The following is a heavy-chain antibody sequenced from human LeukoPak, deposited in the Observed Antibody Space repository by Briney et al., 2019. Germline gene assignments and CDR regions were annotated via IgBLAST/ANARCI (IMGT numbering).Heavy chain of an antibody. CDR1: GGSFSGYY. CDR2: INYSGST. Sequence: PSETLSLTCASYGGSFSGYYWRWIRQPPGRGLEWVGEINYSGSTNYNPSLKSRVTISVDTSKSQLPLKLNSMLAADPAVYYCARGRAFFGELFYFDYWGQGTLVAVSS. V-gene: IGHV4-34*01. D-gene: IGHD3-10*01. J-gene: IGHJ4*02. CDR3: ARGRAFFGELFYFDY.